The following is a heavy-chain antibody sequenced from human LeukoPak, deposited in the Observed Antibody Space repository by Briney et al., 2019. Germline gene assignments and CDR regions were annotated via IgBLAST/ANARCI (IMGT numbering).Heavy chain of an antibody. D-gene: IGHD3-10*01. Sequence: SETLSLTCTVSGGSISSYYWSWIRQPPGKGLEWIGYIYYSGSTNYNPSLKSRVTISADTSKNQFSLKLSSVTAADTAVYYCARALHYYGSGSHFDYWGQGTLVTVSS. V-gene: IGHV4-59*01. CDR2: IYYSGST. CDR3: ARALHYYGSGSHFDY. J-gene: IGHJ4*02. CDR1: GGSISSYY.